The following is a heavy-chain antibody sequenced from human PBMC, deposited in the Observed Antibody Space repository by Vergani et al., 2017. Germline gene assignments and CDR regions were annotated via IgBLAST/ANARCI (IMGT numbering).Heavy chain of an antibody. D-gene: IGHD3-3*01. CDR2: IIPILGTA. Sequence: QVQLVQSGAEVKKPGSSVKVSCKASGGTFSSYAISWVRQAPGQGLEWMGRIIPILGTANYAQKFQGRVTITADESTSTAYMELSSLRSEDTAVYYCASESPDHYDFWSGYPPGYYYYMDVWGKGTTVTVSS. V-gene: IGHV1-69*11. J-gene: IGHJ6*03. CDR1: GGTFSSYA. CDR3: ASESPDHYDFWSGYPPGYYYYMDV.